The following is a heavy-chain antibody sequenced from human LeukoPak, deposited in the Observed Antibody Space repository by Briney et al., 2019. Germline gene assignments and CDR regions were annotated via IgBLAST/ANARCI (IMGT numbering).Heavy chain of an antibody. V-gene: IGHV3-53*01. J-gene: IGHJ6*03. CDR1: GFTVSSNY. CDR3: ARELGAAGTDYYMDV. Sequence: GGSLRLSCAASGFTVSSNYMSWVRQAPGKGLEWVSVIYSGGSTYYADSVKGRFTISRDNSKNTLYLQMNSLRAEDTAVYYCARELGAAGTDYYMDVWGKGTTVTVSS. CDR2: IYSGGST. D-gene: IGHD6-13*01.